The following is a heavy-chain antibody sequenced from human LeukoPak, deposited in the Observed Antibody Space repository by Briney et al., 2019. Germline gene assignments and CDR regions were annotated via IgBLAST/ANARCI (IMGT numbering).Heavy chain of an antibody. D-gene: IGHD3-16*01. J-gene: IGHJ4*02. Sequence: SETLSLTCTVSGDSVSSDNYYWSWIRQPPGKGLEWIAYIDYSGATKFNPSLKSRVTITLDTSKNQFSLKLSSVTAADTAVYYCASYDWYFDYWGQGTLVTVSS. CDR3: ASYDWYFDY. CDR2: IDYSGAT. CDR1: GDSVSSDNYY. V-gene: IGHV4-61*01.